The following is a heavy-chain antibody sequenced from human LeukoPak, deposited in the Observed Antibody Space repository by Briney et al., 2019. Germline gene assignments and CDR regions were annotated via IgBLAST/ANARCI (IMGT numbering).Heavy chain of an antibody. J-gene: IGHJ4*02. CDR2: INTNTGNP. CDR1: GYTFTTYV. D-gene: IGHD5-18*01. V-gene: IGHV7-4-1*02. CDR3: ARERPLIPGYTYYYSEY. Sequence: ASVKVSCKASGYTFTTYVLNWVRQAPGQGLEWMGWINTNTGNPTYAQGFTGRFVFSLDTSVSTAYLQISSLKTEDTAVYYCARERPLIPGYTYYYSEYWGQGTLVTASS.